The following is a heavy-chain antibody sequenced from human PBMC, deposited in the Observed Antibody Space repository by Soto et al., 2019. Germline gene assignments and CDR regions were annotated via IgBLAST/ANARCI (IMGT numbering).Heavy chain of an antibody. V-gene: IGHV3-53*01. CDR3: ARGVISYGDYYFDY. J-gene: IGHJ4*02. D-gene: IGHD5-18*01. CDR2: IYSGGST. CDR1: TFTFSNYA. Sequence: GGSLRLSCAASTFTFSNYAMTWVRQAPGKGLEWVSGIYSGGSTYYADSVKGRFTISRDNSKNTLYLQMNSLRAEDTAVYYCARGVISYGDYYFDYWGQGTLVTVSS.